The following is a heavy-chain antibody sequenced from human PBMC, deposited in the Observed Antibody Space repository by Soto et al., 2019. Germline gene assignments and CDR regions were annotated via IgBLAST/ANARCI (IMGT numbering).Heavy chain of an antibody. D-gene: IGHD1-26*01. CDR3: ARGRLVGATSKGSGAIEY. Sequence: QVQLVQSGAEVKKPGASVKVSCKASGYTFTGYYMHWVRQAPGQGLEWMGWINPNSGGTNYAQKFKGWVTMTRDTSISTAYMELSRLRSDDTAVYYCARGRLVGATSKGSGAIEYWGQGTLVTVSS. CDR1: GYTFTGYY. CDR2: INPNSGGT. J-gene: IGHJ4*02. V-gene: IGHV1-2*04.